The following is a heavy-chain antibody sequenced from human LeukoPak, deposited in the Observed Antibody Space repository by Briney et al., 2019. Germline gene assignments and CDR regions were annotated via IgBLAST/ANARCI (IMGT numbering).Heavy chain of an antibody. CDR1: GFTFSTFA. CDR3: AKRGYSYGPFDY. D-gene: IGHD5-18*01. V-gene: IGHV3-23*01. Sequence: GGSLRLSCVASGFTFSTFAMTWVRQAPGKGLEWVSTVSGNGGATFYADSVKGRFTVSRDNSKNTLYLQVSSLRVEDTAIYYCAKRGYSYGPFDYWGQGTLVTVSS. CDR2: VSGNGGAT. J-gene: IGHJ4*02.